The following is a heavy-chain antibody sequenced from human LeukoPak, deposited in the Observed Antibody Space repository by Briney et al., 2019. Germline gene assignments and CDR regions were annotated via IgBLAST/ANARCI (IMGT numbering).Heavy chain of an antibody. Sequence: ASVKVSCKASGYTFTSFDMNWVRQATGQGLEWMGWMNPNSGNTGYAQKFQGRVTMARNTSISTAYMELSSLRSEDTAVYYCARGLRYCSGGRCYFSPPYYYYMDVWGKGTTVTISS. D-gene: IGHD2-15*01. CDR1: GYTFTSFD. CDR3: ARGLRYCSGGRCYFSPPYYYYMDV. V-gene: IGHV1-8*01. CDR2: MNPNSGNT. J-gene: IGHJ6*03.